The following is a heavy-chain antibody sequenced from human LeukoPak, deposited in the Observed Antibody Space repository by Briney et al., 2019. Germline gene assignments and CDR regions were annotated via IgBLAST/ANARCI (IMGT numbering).Heavy chain of an antibody. Sequence: TSETLSLTCTVSGGSISSSGYYWGWIRQPPGKGLEWIGSIYYSGSTYYNPSLKSRVTISVDTSKDQFSLKLSSVTAADTAVYYCARQLRYCSSTSCYTEWNWFDPWGQGTLVTVSS. V-gene: IGHV4-39*01. CDR3: ARQLRYCSSTSCYTEWNWFDP. CDR2: IYYSGST. J-gene: IGHJ5*02. D-gene: IGHD2-2*02. CDR1: GGSISSSGYY.